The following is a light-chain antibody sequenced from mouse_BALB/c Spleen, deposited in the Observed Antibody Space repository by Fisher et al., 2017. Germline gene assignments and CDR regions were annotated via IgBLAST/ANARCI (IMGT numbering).Light chain of an antibody. CDR1: SSVSSSY. V-gene: IGKV4-57-1*01. Sequence: DIVITQTPAIMSASPGEKVTLTCSASSSVSSSYLHWYQQKSGASPKLWIYSTSNLASGVPARFSGSGSGTSYSLTISSMEAEDAATYYCQQWSSNPLTFGAGTKLELK. CDR3: QQWSSNPLT. J-gene: IGKJ5*01. CDR2: STS.